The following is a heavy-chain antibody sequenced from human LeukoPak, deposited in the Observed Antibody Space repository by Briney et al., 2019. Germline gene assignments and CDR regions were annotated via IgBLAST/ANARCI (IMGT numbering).Heavy chain of an antibody. D-gene: IGHD5-18*01. V-gene: IGHV1-69*06. J-gene: IGHJ5*02. CDR3: ARGGDTAMVKPWFDP. Sequence: SVKVSCKASGGTFSSYAISWVRQAPGQGLEWMGGIIPIFGTANYAQKFQGRVTITADKSTSTAYMELSSLRSEDTAVYYCARGGDTAMVKPWFDPWGQGTLVTVFS. CDR1: GGTFSSYA. CDR2: IIPIFGTA.